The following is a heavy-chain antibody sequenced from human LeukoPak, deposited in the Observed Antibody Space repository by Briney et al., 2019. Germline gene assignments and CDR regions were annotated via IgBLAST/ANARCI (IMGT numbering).Heavy chain of an antibody. CDR1: GFTFSSYS. J-gene: IGHJ4*02. V-gene: IGHV3-21*01. CDR2: ISSSSSYI. Sequence: GGSLRLSCAASGFTFSSYSMNWVRQAPGKGLEWVSSISSSSSYIYYADSVKGRFTISRDNAKNSLYLQMNSLRAEDTAVYYCARDFYCGSTSCRSGAYWGQGTLVTVSS. CDR3: ARDFYCGSTSCRSGAY. D-gene: IGHD2-2*01.